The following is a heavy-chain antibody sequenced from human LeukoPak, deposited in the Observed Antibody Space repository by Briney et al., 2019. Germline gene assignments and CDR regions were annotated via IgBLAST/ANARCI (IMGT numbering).Heavy chain of an antibody. CDR3: AREQAFYSGYDY. V-gene: IGHV3-30*04. D-gene: IGHD5-12*01. J-gene: IGHJ4*02. CDR1: GFTFSSYA. CDR2: ISYDGSNK. Sequence: QPGRSLRLSCAASGFTFSSYAMHSVRQAPGKGLGWVAVISYDGSNKYYADSVKGRFTISRDNSKNTLYLQMNSLRAEDTAVYYCAREQAFYSGYDYWGQGTLVTVSS.